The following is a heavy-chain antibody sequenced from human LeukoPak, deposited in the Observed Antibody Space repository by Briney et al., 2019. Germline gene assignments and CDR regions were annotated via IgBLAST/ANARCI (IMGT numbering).Heavy chain of an antibody. CDR2: INAGNGNT. V-gene: IGHV1-3*01. J-gene: IGHJ4*02. Sequence: ASVKVSCKASGYTFTSYAMHWVRQAPGQRLEWMGWINAGNGNTKYSQKFQDRVTITRDTSASTAYMELSSLRSEDTAVYYCAREMVRGVIINRRFDYWGQGTLVTVSS. D-gene: IGHD3-10*01. CDR3: AREMVRGVIINRRFDY. CDR1: GYTFTSYA.